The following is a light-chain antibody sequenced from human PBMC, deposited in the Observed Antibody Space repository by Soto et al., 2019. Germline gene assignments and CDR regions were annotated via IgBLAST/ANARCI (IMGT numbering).Light chain of an antibody. CDR3: QSYDSSLSGWV. V-gene: IGLV1-40*01. CDR1: SSNIGAGYD. J-gene: IGLJ3*02. Sequence: QSVLTQPPSVSGAPGQRVTISCTGSSSNIGAGYDVHWYQHLPGTAPKLLIYGNSNRPSGVPDRFSGSKSGTSASLAIIGLQAEDEADYFCQSYDSSLSGWVFGGGTKLTVL. CDR2: GNS.